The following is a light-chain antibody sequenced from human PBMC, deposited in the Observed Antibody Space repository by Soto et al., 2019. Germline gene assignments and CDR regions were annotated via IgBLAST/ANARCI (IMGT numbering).Light chain of an antibody. V-gene: IGKV3-15*01. CDR2: GAS. J-gene: IGKJ2*01. CDR1: QSVSSN. Sequence: IVMTQSPATLSVSPGERATLSCRASQSVSSNLAWYQQKPGQAHSLLIYGASTMATGIQARFSGSGSGTEFTLTISSLQSEDFAVYYCQQYNNWPPMYTFGQGTKLEIK. CDR3: QQYNNWPPMYT.